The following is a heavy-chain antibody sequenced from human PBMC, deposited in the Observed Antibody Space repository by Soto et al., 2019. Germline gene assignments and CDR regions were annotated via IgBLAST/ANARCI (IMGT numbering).Heavy chain of an antibody. D-gene: IGHD3-22*01. V-gene: IGHV5-51*01. Sequence: PXESLKISCRTSGDRFTSYWIAWVRQIPGKGLEWMGIIFPSASDTRYSPSFQGQVTISADRSTSTVFLQWASLKASDTAVYFCARKDKSGYFNWFDPWGQGTLVTVSS. CDR3: ARKDKSGYFNWFDP. J-gene: IGHJ5*02. CDR2: IFPSASDT. CDR1: GDRFTSYW.